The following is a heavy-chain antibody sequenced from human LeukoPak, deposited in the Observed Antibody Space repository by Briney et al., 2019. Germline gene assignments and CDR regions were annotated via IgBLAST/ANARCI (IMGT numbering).Heavy chain of an antibody. CDR1: GYSFTSYW. V-gene: IGHV5-51*01. D-gene: IGHD2-15*01. J-gene: IGHJ4*02. CDR3: ARPFCSGGSCYSFYFDY. CDR2: IYPGDSDT. Sequence: GESLQISCKGSGYSFTSYWIGWVRPMPGKGLEWMGIIYPGDSDTRYSPSFQGQVTISADKSISTAYLQWSSLKASDTAMYYCARPFCSGGSCYSFYFDYWGQGTLVTVSS.